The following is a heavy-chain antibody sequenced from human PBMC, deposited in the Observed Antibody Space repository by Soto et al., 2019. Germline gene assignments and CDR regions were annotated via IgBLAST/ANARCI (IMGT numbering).Heavy chain of an antibody. Sequence: SETLSLTCAVYGGSFSGYYWSWIRQPPGKGLEWIGEINHSGSTNYNPSLKSRVTISVDTSKNQFSLKLSSVTAADTAVYYCARGRISYGDFDYWGQGTLVTVSS. J-gene: IGHJ4*02. CDR3: ARGRISYGDFDY. CDR2: INHSGST. D-gene: IGHD5-18*01. CDR1: GGSFSGYY. V-gene: IGHV4-34*01.